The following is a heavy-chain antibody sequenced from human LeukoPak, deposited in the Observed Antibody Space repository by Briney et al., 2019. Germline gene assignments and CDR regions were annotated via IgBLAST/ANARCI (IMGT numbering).Heavy chain of an antibody. D-gene: IGHD2-21*02. V-gene: IGHV3-7*03. CDR1: GFTFSSYW. Sequence: GGSLRLSCAASGFTFSSYWMSWVRQAPGKGLEWVAHIKQDGSEKYYVDSVKGRFTISRDNAKNSLYLQMNGLRAEDTAVYYCAKGRPVVVTALLFDNWGQGTLVTVSS. CDR3: AKGRPVVVTALLFDN. J-gene: IGHJ4*02. CDR2: IKQDGSEK.